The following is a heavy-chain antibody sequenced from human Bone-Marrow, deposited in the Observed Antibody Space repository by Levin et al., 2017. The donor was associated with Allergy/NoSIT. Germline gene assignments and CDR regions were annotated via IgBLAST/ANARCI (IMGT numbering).Heavy chain of an antibody. CDR1: GFTFSKYA. CDR3: AFGDKSFYFDS. Sequence: PGGSLRLSCAASGFTFSKYAMHWVRQAPGKGLEWVAVIWRDGTNENYADSVKGRFTISRDNSKNMVSLEMNSLRGEETAVYYCAFGDKSFYFDSWGQGTPVTVSS. J-gene: IGHJ4*02. V-gene: IGHV3-33*01. CDR2: IWRDGTNE. D-gene: IGHD4-17*01.